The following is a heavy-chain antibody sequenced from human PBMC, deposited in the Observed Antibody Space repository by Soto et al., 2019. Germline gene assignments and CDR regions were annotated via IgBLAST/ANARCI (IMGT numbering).Heavy chain of an antibody. D-gene: IGHD1-1*01. CDR2: IYATGTT. CDR3: VRDGTKTLRAWFDP. CDR1: GASISGFY. V-gene: IGHV4-4*07. Sequence: VLSSETLSLTCTVSGASISGFYWSWIRKSAGKGLEWIGRIYATGTTDYKPSXKSRVMMSVDTSNKQFSLKLRSVPAADTAVHYCVRDGTKTLRAWFDPWGQGSSVTVSS. J-gene: IGHJ5*02.